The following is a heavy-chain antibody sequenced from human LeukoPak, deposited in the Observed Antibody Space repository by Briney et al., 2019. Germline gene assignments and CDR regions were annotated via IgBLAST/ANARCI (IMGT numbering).Heavy chain of an antibody. CDR3: AAADDYRDSYGRFHP. CDR2: IYHSGST. D-gene: IGHD4-17*01. Sequence: SETLSLTCAVSGYSISSGYYWGWIRQPPGKGLEWIGSIYHSGSTYYNPSLKSRVTISVDTSKNQFSLKLSSVTAADTAVYYCAAADDYRDSYGRFHPWGQGTLVTVSS. J-gene: IGHJ5*02. V-gene: IGHV4-38-2*01. CDR1: GYSISSGYY.